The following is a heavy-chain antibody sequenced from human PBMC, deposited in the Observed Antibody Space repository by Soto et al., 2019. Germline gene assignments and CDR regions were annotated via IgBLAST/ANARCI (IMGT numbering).Heavy chain of an antibody. Sequence: GASVKVSCKASGGTFSSYAISWVRQAPGQGLEWMGGIIPIFGTANYARKFQGRVTITADESTSTAYMELSSLRSEDTAVYYCARSYDSSGYYPDSYHYGMDVWGEGTTVTVYS. J-gene: IGHJ6*04. CDR2: IIPIFGTA. D-gene: IGHD3-22*01. V-gene: IGHV1-69*13. CDR1: GGTFSSYA. CDR3: ARSYDSSGYYPDSYHYGMDV.